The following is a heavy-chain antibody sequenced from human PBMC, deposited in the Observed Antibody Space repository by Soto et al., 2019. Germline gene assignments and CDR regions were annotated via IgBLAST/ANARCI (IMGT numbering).Heavy chain of an antibody. V-gene: IGHV4-31*03. CDR1: GHSLSSGGYY. CDR2: IYFTGST. J-gene: IGHJ4*02. D-gene: IGHD6-19*01. Sequence: SETLSLTCTVSGHSLSSGGYYWSWIRQHPGKGLEWVGYIYFTGSTLYNPSLKSRLAMSLDTSKNQFSLRLTSVTAADAAVYFCARDWGSSGWPNWGQGTLVTVSS. CDR3: ARDWGSSGWPN.